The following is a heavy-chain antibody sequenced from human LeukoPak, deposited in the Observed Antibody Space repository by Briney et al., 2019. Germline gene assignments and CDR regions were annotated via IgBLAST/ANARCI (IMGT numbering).Heavy chain of an antibody. J-gene: IGHJ4*02. V-gene: IGHV4-4*07. CDR1: GGSISSYY. CDR3: ARGGGDGYFDY. D-gene: IGHD2-21*02. CDR2: IYTSGST. Sequence: PSETLSLTCTVSGGSISSYYWSWIRQPAGKGLDWIGRIYTSGSTNYNPSLKSRVTISVDKSKNQFSLKLSSVTAADTAVYYCARGGGDGYFDYWGQGTLVTVSS.